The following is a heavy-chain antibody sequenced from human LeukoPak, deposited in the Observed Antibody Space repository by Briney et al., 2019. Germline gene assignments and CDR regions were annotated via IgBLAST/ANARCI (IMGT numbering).Heavy chain of an antibody. Sequence: ASVRVSCKASGYTFSIYGFSWVRQAPGQGLEWMGWISAYNGNTNYAQKFQGRVTMTRDMSTSTVYMELSSLRSEDTAVYYCARGQYAFDIWGQGTMVTVSS. CDR1: GYTFSIYG. V-gene: IGHV1-18*01. CDR2: ISAYNGNT. CDR3: ARGQYAFDI. J-gene: IGHJ3*02.